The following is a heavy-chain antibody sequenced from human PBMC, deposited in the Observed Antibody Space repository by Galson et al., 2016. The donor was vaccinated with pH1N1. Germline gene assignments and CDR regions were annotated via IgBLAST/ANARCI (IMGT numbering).Heavy chain of an antibody. V-gene: IGHV3-23*01. CDR3: ARDRINMIVGAGTFDI. J-gene: IGHJ3*02. CDR1: GFTFSNYV. Sequence: SLRLSCAASGFTFSNYVMGWVRQAPGKGLQWVASINPSTISTYYAASVNGRFTISRDNFRSTLYLQMNSLRVEDTAVYYCARDRINMIVGAGTFDIWGQGTMVTVAS. CDR2: INPSTIST. D-gene: IGHD3-22*01.